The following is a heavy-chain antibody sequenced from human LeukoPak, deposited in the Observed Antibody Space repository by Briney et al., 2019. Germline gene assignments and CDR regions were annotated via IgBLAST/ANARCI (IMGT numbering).Heavy chain of an antibody. CDR2: INVDGTST. CDR3: ARESGWGLPHAFDF. Sequence: GSLRLSCAASGFALSGYWMHWVRQAPGKGLVWVSHINVDGTSTKYADSVKGRFSISRDNAKNMLYLNMNSLRVEDTAVYYCARESGWGLPHAFDFWGQGTMVTVSS. V-gene: IGHV3-74*03. CDR1: GFALSGYW. J-gene: IGHJ3*01. D-gene: IGHD3-3*01.